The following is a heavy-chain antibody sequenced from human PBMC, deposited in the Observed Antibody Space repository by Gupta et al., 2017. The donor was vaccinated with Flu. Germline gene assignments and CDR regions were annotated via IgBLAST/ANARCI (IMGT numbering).Heavy chain of an antibody. V-gene: IGHV3-23*01. Sequence: FRDYARGWVRQAPGKGLECVSSTSGDGKNKYYADYVKGRFTISRDNSKGTLYLEMNSLRVEDTAIYYCANAWSCCGDNCYRYHFDLWGQGTLVSVSS. CDR3: ANAWSCCGDNCYRYHFDL. CDR1: FRDYA. CDR2: TSGDGKNK. D-gene: IGHD2-21*01. J-gene: IGHJ4*02.